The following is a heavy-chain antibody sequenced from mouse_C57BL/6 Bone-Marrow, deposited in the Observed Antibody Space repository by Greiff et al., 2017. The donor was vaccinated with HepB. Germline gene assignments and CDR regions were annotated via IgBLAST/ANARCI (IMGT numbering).Heavy chain of an antibody. D-gene: IGHD2-1*01. J-gene: IGHJ3*01. CDR2: INPSSGYT. CDR1: GYTFTSYT. V-gene: IGHV1-4*01. CDR3: ARPTYGNYVGGCAY. Sequence: VQLQQSGAELARPGASVKMSCKASGYTFTSYTMHWVKQRPGQGLEWIGYINPSSGYTKYNQKFKDKATLTADKSSSTAYMQLSSLTSEDSAVYYCARPTYGNYVGGCAYWGQGTLVTVSA.